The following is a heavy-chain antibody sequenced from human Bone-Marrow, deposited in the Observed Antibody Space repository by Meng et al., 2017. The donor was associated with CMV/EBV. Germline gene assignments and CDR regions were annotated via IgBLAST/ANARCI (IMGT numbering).Heavy chain of an antibody. Sequence: GESLKISCAASGFDFSSHSMDWVRQAPGRGLEWVSYISPRSSTVDYAETVKGRFTIFRDNAKNSLYLQMNSLRAEDTAVYYCAKGDIVVVPAALIERAFDIWGQGTMVTVSS. J-gene: IGHJ3*02. CDR2: ISPRSSTV. CDR1: GFDFSSHS. V-gene: IGHV3-48*04. D-gene: IGHD2-2*01. CDR3: AKGDIVVVPAALIERAFDI.